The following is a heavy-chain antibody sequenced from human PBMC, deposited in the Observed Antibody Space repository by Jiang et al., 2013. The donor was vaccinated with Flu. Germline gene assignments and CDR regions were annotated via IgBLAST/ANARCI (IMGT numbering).Heavy chain of an antibody. CDR3: ARGAYGAWVDS. J-gene: IGHJ5*01. V-gene: IGHV4-59*09. D-gene: IGHD3-10*01. Sequence: PSVKSRVTISLGTSKSQLSLRLSSVTAADTAVYYCARGAYGAWVDSWGQGALVTVSS.